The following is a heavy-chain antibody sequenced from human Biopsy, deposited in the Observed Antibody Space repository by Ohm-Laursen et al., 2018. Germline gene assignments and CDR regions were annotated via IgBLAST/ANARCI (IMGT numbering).Heavy chain of an antibody. D-gene: IGHD5-18*01. Sequence: SLRLSCAASGFIFSSSWMHWVRQAPGKGLEWVSRFNSDGTDTTYADSVKGRFTISRDNAKNTLYLQMNSLRVEDTAVYYCAKAGRGYIDYWGQGTLVIVSS. CDR2: FNSDGTDT. V-gene: IGHV3-74*01. CDR1: GFIFSSSW. CDR3: AKAGRGYIDY. J-gene: IGHJ4*02.